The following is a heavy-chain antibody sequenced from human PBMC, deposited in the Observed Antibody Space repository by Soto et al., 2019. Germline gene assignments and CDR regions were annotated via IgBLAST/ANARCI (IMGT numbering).Heavy chain of an antibody. V-gene: IGHV3-23*01. J-gene: IGHJ4*02. CDR2: ISGSGGST. D-gene: IGHD3-3*01. CDR3: AKDPGRVVSTPNGVS. Sequence: EVQLLESGGGLVQPGGSLRLSCAASGFTFSSYAMSWVRQAPGKGLEWVSAISGSGGSTYYADSVKGRFTISRDTSKNTLYLQMNSLRAEDTAVYYCAKDPGRVVSTPNGVSWGQGTLVTVSS. CDR1: GFTFSSYA.